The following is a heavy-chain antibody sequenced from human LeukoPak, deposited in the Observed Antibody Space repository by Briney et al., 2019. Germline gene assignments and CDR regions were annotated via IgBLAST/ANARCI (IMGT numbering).Heavy chain of an antibody. V-gene: IGHV3-23*01. J-gene: IGHJ6*02. CDR2: ISGSGGST. D-gene: IGHD3-10*01. CDR3: TKGSMVRGVKDPYYYYGMDV. Sequence: GGSLRLSCAASGFTFSSYAMSWVRQAPGKGLEWVSAISGSGGSTYYADSVKGRFTISRDNSKNTLYLQMNSLRAEDTAVYYCTKGSMVRGVKDPYYYYGMDVWGQGTTVTVSS. CDR1: GFTFSSYA.